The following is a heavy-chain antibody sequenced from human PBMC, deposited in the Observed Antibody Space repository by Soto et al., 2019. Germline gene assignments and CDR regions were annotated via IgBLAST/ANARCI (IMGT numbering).Heavy chain of an antibody. CDR3: AKEVPGTTVRVY. J-gene: IGHJ4*02. V-gene: IGHV1-69*08. CDR1: GDTFSRYS. CDR2: VTPILATA. Sequence: QVQLVQSGAEVKEPGSSVKVSCKASGDTFSRYSISWVRQAPGQGLEWVGRVTPILATADYAQKFQGRVTISADESTSTAYMELSRLRSEDTAVYYCAKEVPGTTVRVYWGQGSLVTVSS. D-gene: IGHD1-7*01.